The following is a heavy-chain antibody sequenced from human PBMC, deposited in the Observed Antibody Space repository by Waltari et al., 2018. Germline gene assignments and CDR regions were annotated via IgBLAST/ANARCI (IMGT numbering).Heavy chain of an antibody. CDR3: ARGDDILTGDYKGLDY. V-gene: IGHV1-18*01. CDR1: GYTFTSYG. Sequence: QVQLVQSGAEVKKPGASVKVSCKASGYTFTSYGISWVRKAHGQGLEWMGGISGYNGDTNFAQNLQGRVTMTTDTSTRTAYMELKSLRSDDTAVYYCARGDDILTGDYKGLDYWGQGTLVTVSS. J-gene: IGHJ4*02. CDR2: ISGYNGDT. D-gene: IGHD3-9*01.